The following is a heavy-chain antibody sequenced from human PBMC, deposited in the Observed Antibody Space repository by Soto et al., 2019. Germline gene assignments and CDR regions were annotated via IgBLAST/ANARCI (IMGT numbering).Heavy chain of an antibody. J-gene: IGHJ3*01. CDR2: IIPMLTVT. Sequence: QVHLTQSGAEVKKPGSSVKVSCKAAGGTFNTYTLFWVRQAPGHGLEWMGRIIPMLTVTNSAQKFQDRLTLTADKSTGTAFMELTSLRSADTAVYYCSIGSWSAETFDVWGQGTMVTVSS. CDR1: GGTFNTYT. D-gene: IGHD2-2*01. CDR3: SIGSWSAETFDV. V-gene: IGHV1-69*02.